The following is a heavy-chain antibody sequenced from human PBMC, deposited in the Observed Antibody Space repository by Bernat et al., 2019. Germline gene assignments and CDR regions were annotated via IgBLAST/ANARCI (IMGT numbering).Heavy chain of an antibody. J-gene: IGHJ4*02. V-gene: IGHV4-31*03. CDR3: ARVVKSSWHNDY. Sequence: QVQLQESGPGLVKPSQTLSLTCTVSGGSISSGDYYWNWIRQHPGKGLEWIGYINYSGGTYYNPSLKSRVSISGDRSKNQFALKLSSVTAADTAVYYCARVVKSSWHNDYWGQGTLVIVSS. CDR2: INYSGGT. CDR1: GGSISSGDYY. D-gene: IGHD6-13*01.